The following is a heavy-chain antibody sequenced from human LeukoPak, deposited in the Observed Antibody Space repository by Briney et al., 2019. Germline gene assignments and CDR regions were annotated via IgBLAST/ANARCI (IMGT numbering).Heavy chain of an antibody. D-gene: IGHD6-6*01. CDR1: GCSFTSYW. V-gene: IGHV5-51*01. J-gene: IGHJ6*03. CDR3: ARHSRSSSSGYYYYYYMDV. Sequence: GESLKISCKGSGCSFTSYWIGWVRQMPGKGMEWMGIIYPGDSDTRYSPSFQGQVTISADKPISTAYLQWSSLKASDTAMYYCARHSRSSSSGYYYYYYMDVWGKGTTVTVSS. CDR2: IYPGDSDT.